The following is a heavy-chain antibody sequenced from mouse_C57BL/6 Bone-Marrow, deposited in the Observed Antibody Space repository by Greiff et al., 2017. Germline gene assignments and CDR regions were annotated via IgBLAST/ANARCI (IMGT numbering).Heavy chain of an antibody. CDR3: ARLDGYYFYAMDY. J-gene: IGHJ4*01. Sequence: QVQLKQPGAELVKPGASVKMSCKASGYTFTSYWITWVKQRPGQGLEWIGDIYPGSGSTNYNEKFKSKATLTVDTSSSTAYMQLSSLTSEDSAVYYCARLDGYYFYAMDYWGQGTSVTVAS. CDR1: GYTFTSYW. V-gene: IGHV1-55*01. D-gene: IGHD2-3*01. CDR2: IYPGSGST.